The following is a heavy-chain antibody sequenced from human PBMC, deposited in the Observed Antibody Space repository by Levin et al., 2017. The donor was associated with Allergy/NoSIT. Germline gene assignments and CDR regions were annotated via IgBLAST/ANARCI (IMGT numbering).Heavy chain of an antibody. D-gene: IGHD1-26*01. Sequence: LSQTLSLTCTVSGGSISSYYWSWIRQPPGKGLEWIGYIYYSGSTNYNPSLKSRVTISVDTSKNQFSLRLSSVTAADTAVYYCARAVPGSIVGATAYGMDVWGQGTTVTVSS. V-gene: IGHV4-59*01. CDR1: GGSISSYY. J-gene: IGHJ6*02. CDR3: ARAVPGSIVGATAYGMDV. CDR2: IYYSGST.